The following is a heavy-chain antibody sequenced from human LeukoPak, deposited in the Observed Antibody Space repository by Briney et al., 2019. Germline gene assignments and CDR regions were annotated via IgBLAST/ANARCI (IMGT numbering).Heavy chain of an antibody. D-gene: IGHD3-16*02. Sequence: ASVKVSCKASGYTFTNYGITWVRQAPGQGLEWMGWINPNSGGTNYAQKFQGRVTMTRDTSISTAYMELSRLRSDDTAVYYCARGNCVWGSYRHSRFDPWGQGTLVTVSS. J-gene: IGHJ5*02. V-gene: IGHV1-2*02. CDR1: GYTFTNYG. CDR2: INPNSGGT. CDR3: ARGNCVWGSYRHSRFDP.